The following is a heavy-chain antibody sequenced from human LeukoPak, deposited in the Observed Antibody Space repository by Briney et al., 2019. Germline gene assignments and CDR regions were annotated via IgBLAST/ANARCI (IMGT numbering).Heavy chain of an antibody. CDR2: IKSKTDGGTT. CDR3: TTDGVDTVFDY. Sequence: GGSLRLSCAASGFTFSNALMSWVRQAPGKGLEWVGRIKSKTDGGTTDYAAPVKGRFTISRGDSKNTLYLQMNSLKTEDTAVYYCTTDGVDTVFDYWGQGTLVTVSS. CDR1: GFTFSNAL. V-gene: IGHV3-15*01. D-gene: IGHD5-18*01. J-gene: IGHJ4*02.